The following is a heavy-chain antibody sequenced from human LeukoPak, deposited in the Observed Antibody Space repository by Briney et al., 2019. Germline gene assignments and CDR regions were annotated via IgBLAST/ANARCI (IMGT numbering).Heavy chain of an antibody. V-gene: IGHV1-18*01. D-gene: IGHD6-13*01. CDR1: GYTFTSYG. J-gene: IGHJ4*02. CDR2: ISAYNGNT. CDR3: ARVRLLLPAAAYYFDY. Sequence: ASVKVSCKASGYTFTSYGISWVRQAPGQGLEWMGWISAYNGNTNYAQKLQGRVTMTTDTSTSTAYMELRSLRSDDTAVYYCARVRLLLPAAAYYFDYWGQGTLVTVSS.